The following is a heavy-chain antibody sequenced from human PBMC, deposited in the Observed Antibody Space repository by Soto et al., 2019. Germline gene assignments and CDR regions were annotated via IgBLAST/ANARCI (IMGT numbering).Heavy chain of an antibody. CDR1: GGSISSYY. V-gene: IGHV4-59*01. D-gene: IGHD3-16*02. Sequence: SETLSLTCTVSGGSISSYYWSWIRQPPGKGLEWIGYIYYSGSTNYNPSLKSRVTISVDTSKNQFSLKLSSVTAADTAVYYCARLSPEFGKGALDYWGQGTLVTVS. CDR2: IYYSGST. J-gene: IGHJ4*02. CDR3: ARLSPEFGKGALDY.